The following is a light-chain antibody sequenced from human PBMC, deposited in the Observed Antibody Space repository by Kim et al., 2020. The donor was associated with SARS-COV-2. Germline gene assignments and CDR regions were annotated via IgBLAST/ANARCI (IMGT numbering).Light chain of an antibody. CDR3: QAWDSSHVV. J-gene: IGLJ2*01. Sequence: SYELTQPPSVSVSPGQTASITCPGDKLGDKYACWYQQKPGQSPVLVIYQDSQRPSGIPERFSGSNSGNTATLTISGTQAMDEADYYCQAWDSSHVVFGGGTQLTVL. V-gene: IGLV3-1*01. CDR1: KLGDKY. CDR2: QDS.